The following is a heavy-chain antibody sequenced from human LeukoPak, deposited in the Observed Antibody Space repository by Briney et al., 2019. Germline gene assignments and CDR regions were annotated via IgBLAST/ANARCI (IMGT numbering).Heavy chain of an antibody. CDR3: ARGGAPLGTGTYFDY. CDR1: GYTFTGYF. V-gene: IGHV1-2*02. J-gene: IGHJ4*02. Sequence: ASVKVSCKASGYTFTGYFMHWVRQAPGQGLEWMEWINPNSGGTNYAQKFQGRVTMTRDTSISTAYMELSRLRSDDTAVYYCARGGAPLGTGTYFDYWGQGTLVTVSS. CDR2: INPNSGGT. D-gene: IGHD1-7*01.